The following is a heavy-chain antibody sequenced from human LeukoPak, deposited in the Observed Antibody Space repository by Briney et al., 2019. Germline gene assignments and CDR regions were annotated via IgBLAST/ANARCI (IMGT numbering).Heavy chain of an antibody. D-gene: IGHD6-19*01. Sequence: ASVKVSCKASGYTFTNYYMVWVRQAPGQGLEWMGMINPSGGSTSYAHNFQGRVTMTRDMSTSTVYMELSSLRSEDTAVYYCARAYSSGWYMDYWGQGTLVTVSS. V-gene: IGHV1-46*01. J-gene: IGHJ4*02. CDR1: GYTFTNYY. CDR2: INPSGGST. CDR3: ARAYSSGWYMDY.